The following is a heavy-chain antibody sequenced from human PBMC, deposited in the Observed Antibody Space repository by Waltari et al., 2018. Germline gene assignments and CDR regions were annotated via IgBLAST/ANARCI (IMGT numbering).Heavy chain of an antibody. V-gene: IGHV4-34*01. CDR1: GGSFSGDY. CDR2: INHSGST. CDR3: ARGLGYCSGGSCYSKYNWFDP. D-gene: IGHD2-15*01. J-gene: IGHJ5*02. Sequence: QVQLQQWGAGLLKPSETLSLTCAVHGGSFSGDYWSWIRQPPGKGLEWIGEINHSGSTNYNPSLKSRVTISVDTSKNQFSLKLSSVTAADTAVYYCARGLGYCSGGSCYSKYNWFDPWGQGTLVTVSS.